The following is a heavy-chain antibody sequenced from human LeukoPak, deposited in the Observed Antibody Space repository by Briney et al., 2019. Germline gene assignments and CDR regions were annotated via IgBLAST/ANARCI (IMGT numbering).Heavy chain of an antibody. D-gene: IGHD6-19*01. CDR3: AKPTGDTGWYGLFEY. V-gene: IGHV3-30*18. Sequence: GGSLRLSCAASGFTFSGYAMNWVRQAPGKGLEWVVVVSYDGNDYYYADSVKGRFTISRDNSKNTLYLQMNSLRAEDTAVYYCAKPTGDTGWYGLFEYWGQGTLVTVSS. CDR1: GFTFSGYA. CDR2: VSYDGNDY. J-gene: IGHJ4*02.